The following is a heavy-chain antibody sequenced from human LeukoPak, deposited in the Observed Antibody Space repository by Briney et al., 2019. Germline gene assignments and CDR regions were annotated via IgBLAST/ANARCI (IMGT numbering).Heavy chain of an antibody. D-gene: IGHD3-10*01. V-gene: IGHV5-51*01. CDR1: GYSVSDYW. CDR3: ARSMGSYPPDY. J-gene: IGHJ4*02. Sequence: GESLKISCKGSGYSVSDYWIACVRQMPGKGLEWMGIIYPGDSDTRYSPSFQGQVTISADKSISTAYLQWSSLKASDTAIYYCARSMGSYPPDYWGQGALVTVSS. CDR2: IYPGDSDT.